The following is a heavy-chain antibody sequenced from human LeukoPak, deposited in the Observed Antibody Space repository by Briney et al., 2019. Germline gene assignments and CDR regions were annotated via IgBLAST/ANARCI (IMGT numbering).Heavy chain of an antibody. Sequence: PGGSLRLSCAASGFTFSSYGMHWVRQAPGKGLEWVAVISYDGSNKYYADSVKGRFTFSRDNSKNTLYLQMNSLRAEDTAVYYCAKDGGSGSYSTDYYGMDVWGQGTTVTVSS. D-gene: IGHD1-26*01. CDR1: GFTFSSYG. CDR3: AKDGGSGSYSTDYYGMDV. CDR2: ISYDGSNK. J-gene: IGHJ6*02. V-gene: IGHV3-30*18.